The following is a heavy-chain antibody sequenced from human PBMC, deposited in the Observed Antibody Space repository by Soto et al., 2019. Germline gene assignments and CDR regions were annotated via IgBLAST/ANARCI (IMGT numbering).Heavy chain of an antibody. CDR2: ISGNGGTT. D-gene: IGHD3-3*01. CDR1: GFTFSSYA. J-gene: IGHJ6*03. Sequence: GGSLRLSCAASGFTFSSYAMTWVRQAPGKGLEWVSAISGNGGTTYYADSVMGRFTISRDNSKNTLFLQMNSLRADDTAVYYCAKDLDYDFWSGYYRDYYYYYMDVWGKGTTVTVSS. CDR3: AKDLDYDFWSGYYRDYYYYYMDV. V-gene: IGHV3-23*01.